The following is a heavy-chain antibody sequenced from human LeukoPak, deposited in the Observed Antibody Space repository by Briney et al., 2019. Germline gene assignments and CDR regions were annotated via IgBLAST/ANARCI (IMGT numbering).Heavy chain of an antibody. V-gene: IGHV1-69*13. Sequence: GASVKVSCKASGGTFRTYGFNWVRQAPGQRPVWLGGLIPFFGTPNYAQKFQGRVTITADDSTSTAYMELSSLRSEDTAVYYCAKALIIGYCSGGSCYTEDAFDIWGQGTMVTVSS. D-gene: IGHD2-15*01. CDR3: AKALIIGYCSGGSCYTEDAFDI. CDR2: LIPFFGTP. CDR1: GGTFRTYG. J-gene: IGHJ3*02.